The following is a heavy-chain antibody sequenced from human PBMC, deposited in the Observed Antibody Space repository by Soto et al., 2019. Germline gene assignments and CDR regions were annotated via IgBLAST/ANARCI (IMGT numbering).Heavy chain of an antibody. CDR3: AREGGGRDGYKFMDS. J-gene: IGHJ4*02. V-gene: IGHV1-69*01. Sequence: QVQLVQSGAEVKKPGSSVKVSCQASGGPFSTHAISWVRQAPGQGLEWMGGIIPMLGATHYAQRFQGRVTITADESTSTAYMELISLRSEDTAVYYCAREGGGRDGYKFMDSWGQGSPVTVSS. D-gene: IGHD5-12*01. CDR2: IIPMLGAT. CDR1: GGPFSTHA.